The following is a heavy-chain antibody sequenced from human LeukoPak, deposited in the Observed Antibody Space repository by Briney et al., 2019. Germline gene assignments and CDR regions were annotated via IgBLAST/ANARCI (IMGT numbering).Heavy chain of an antibody. Sequence: NPSETLSLTCAVSGYSISSGYYWGWIRQPPGKGLEWIGSIYHSGSTYYNPSLKSRVTISVDTSKNQFSLKLSSVTAADTAVYYCASRDYYDSSGYLQYFQHWGQGTLVTVPS. V-gene: IGHV4-38-2*01. CDR2: IYHSGST. D-gene: IGHD3-22*01. CDR1: GYSISSGYY. J-gene: IGHJ1*01. CDR3: ASRDYYDSSGYLQYFQH.